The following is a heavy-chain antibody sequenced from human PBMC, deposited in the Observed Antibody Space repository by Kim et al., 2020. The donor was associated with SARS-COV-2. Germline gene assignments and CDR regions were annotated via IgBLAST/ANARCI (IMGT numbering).Heavy chain of an antibody. J-gene: IGHJ4*02. D-gene: IGHD3-22*01. CDR1: GFTFSSYA. Sequence: GGSLRLSCAASGFTFSSYAMHWVRQAPGKGLEYVSAISSNGGSTYYANSVKGRFTISRDNSKNTLYLQMGSLRAEDMAVYYCARASRSGYKDYWGQGTLV. CDR2: ISSNGGST. CDR3: ARASRSGYKDY. V-gene: IGHV3-64*01.